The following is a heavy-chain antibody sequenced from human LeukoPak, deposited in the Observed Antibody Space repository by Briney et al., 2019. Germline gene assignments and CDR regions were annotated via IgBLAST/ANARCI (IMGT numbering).Heavy chain of an antibody. V-gene: IGHV3-49*04. CDR3: TRAVYCSGGACSFDP. CDR1: GFTFPDYA. Sequence: GGSLRLSCTTYGFTFPDYAMTWVRQAPGKGLESVGFIRSEAYGGTAEYAASVKDRFTISRHDSNSIAYLQINSLKTEDTAVYYCTRAVYCSGGACSFDPWGQGTLVTVSS. CDR2: IRSEAYGGTA. D-gene: IGHD2-15*01. J-gene: IGHJ5*02.